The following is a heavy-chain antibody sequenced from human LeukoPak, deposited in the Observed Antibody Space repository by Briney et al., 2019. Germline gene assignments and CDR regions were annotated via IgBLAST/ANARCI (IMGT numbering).Heavy chain of an antibody. D-gene: IGHD3-22*01. V-gene: IGHV3-33*06. CDR3: AKVKREDSSGLPRFFDY. Sequence: GRSLRLSCAASGFTFSSYGMHWVRQAPGKGLEWVAVIWYDGSNKYYADSVKGRFTISRDNSKNTLNLQMNGLRADDTAVYYCAKVKREDSSGLPRFFDYWGQGTLVTVSS. J-gene: IGHJ4*02. CDR1: GFTFSSYG. CDR2: IWYDGSNK.